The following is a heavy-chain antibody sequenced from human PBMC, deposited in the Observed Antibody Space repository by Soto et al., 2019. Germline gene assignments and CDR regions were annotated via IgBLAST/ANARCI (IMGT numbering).Heavy chain of an antibody. Sequence: SETLSVTCAVYGGSFSGYYWSWIRQPPGKGLEWIGEINHSGSTNYNPSLKSRVTISVDTSKNQFSLKLSSVTAADTAVYYCARGLLRYFDERFDPWGQGTLVTVSS. D-gene: IGHD3-9*01. V-gene: IGHV4-34*01. CDR1: GGSFSGYY. CDR2: INHSGST. J-gene: IGHJ5*02. CDR3: ARGLLRYFDERFDP.